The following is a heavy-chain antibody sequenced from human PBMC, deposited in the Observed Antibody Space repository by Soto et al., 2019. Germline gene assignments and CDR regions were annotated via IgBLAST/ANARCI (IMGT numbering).Heavy chain of an antibody. Sequence: GASVKVSCKASGGTFSSYAISWVRQAPGQGLEWMGGIIPIFGTANYAQKFQGRVTITADESTSTAYMELSSLRSEDTAVYYCARANYDFWSGYRAPNWFDPWGQGTLVTVSS. CDR3: ARANYDFWSGYRAPNWFDP. J-gene: IGHJ5*02. CDR1: GGTFSSYA. D-gene: IGHD3-3*01. V-gene: IGHV1-69*13. CDR2: IIPIFGTA.